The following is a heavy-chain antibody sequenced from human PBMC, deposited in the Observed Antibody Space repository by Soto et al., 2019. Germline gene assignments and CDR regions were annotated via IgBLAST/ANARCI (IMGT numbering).Heavy chain of an antibody. CDR1: GYSFSSSW. CDR2: IDPNDSQT. Sequence: GESLKISCQASGYSFSSSWIGWVRQMPGKGLEWMGIIDPNDSQTIYCPSFQGKVTISADKSIDTAYLQWSSLKTSDTAMYYCARHAGTSWKGDHFDYWRKGARVTVSS. J-gene: IGHJ4*02. CDR3: ARHAGTSWKGDHFDY. V-gene: IGHV5-51*01. D-gene: IGHD6-13*01.